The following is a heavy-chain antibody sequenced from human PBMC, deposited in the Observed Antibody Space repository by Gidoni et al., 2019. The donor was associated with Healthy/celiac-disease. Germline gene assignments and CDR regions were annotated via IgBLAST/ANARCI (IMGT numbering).Heavy chain of an antibody. CDR3: ARLYSSGWSYYYYYMDV. J-gene: IGHJ6*03. CDR2: INYSGST. Sequence: QLQLPVSGPGLVKPSATLSLLCTVSGGPLSRYYWRWIRQPPGKGLEWIGYINYSGSTNYNTYLKSRVTIAVDTSKNQCSLKLSSVTAADTAVYYCARLYSSGWSYYYYYMDVWGKGTTVTVSS. CDR1: GGPLSRYY. D-gene: IGHD6-19*01. V-gene: IGHV4-59*08.